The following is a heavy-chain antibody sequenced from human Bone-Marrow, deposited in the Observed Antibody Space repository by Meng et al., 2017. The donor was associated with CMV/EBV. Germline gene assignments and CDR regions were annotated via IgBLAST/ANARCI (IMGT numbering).Heavy chain of an antibody. CDR3: AKFSSRVFGVVYGMDV. CDR2: IWYDGSNK. D-gene: IGHD3-3*01. CDR1: GFTFSSYG. V-gene: IGHV3-33*06. J-gene: IGHJ6*02. Sequence: GESLKISCAASGFTFSSYGMHWVRQAPGKGLEWVAVIWYDGSNKYYADSVKGRFTISRDNSKNTLYLQMNSLRAEDTAVYYCAKFSSRVFGVVYGMDVWGQGPTVTVSS.